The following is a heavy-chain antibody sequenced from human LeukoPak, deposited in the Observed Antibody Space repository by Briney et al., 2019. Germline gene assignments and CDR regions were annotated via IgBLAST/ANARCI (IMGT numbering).Heavy chain of an antibody. J-gene: IGHJ5*02. V-gene: IGHV4-59*10. CDR1: GGSFSGYY. CDR2: IYTNGNT. CDR3: ASGSHFWSA. D-gene: IGHD2-8*02. Sequence: SETLSLTCAVYGGSFSGYYWSWIRQPPGKGLEWIGRIYTNGNTNYNASLKSRVAMSVDTSKNQFFLNLTSVTAADTAVYYCASGSHFWSAWGQGTLVIVSS.